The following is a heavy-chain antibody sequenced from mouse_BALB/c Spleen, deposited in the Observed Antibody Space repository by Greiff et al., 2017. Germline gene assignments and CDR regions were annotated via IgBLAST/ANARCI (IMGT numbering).Heavy chain of an antibody. V-gene: IGHV3-6*02. D-gene: IGHD1-1*01. CDR2: ISYDGSN. CDR1: GYSITSGYY. Sequence: DVQLQESGPGLVKPSQSLSLTCSVTGYSITSGYYWNWIRQFPGNKLEWMGYISYDGSNNYNPSLKNRISITRDTSKNQFFLKLNSVTTEDTATYYCASSPLLRVDYWGQGTTLTVSA. CDR3: ASSPLLRVDY. J-gene: IGHJ2*01.